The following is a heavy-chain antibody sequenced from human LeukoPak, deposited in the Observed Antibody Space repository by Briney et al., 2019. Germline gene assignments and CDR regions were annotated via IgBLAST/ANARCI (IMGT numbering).Heavy chain of an antibody. V-gene: IGHV3-23*01. CDR1: GFTFSSYA. D-gene: IGHD4-11*01. Sequence: GGSLRLSCAASGFTFSSYAMSWVRQAPGKGLEWVSAISGGGGATFYADSVKGRFTISRDNSKNTLYLQMNSLRAEDTAVYYCARDENTVTAYYYGMDVWGQGTTVTVSS. CDR3: ARDENTVTAYYYGMDV. CDR2: ISGGGGAT. J-gene: IGHJ6*02.